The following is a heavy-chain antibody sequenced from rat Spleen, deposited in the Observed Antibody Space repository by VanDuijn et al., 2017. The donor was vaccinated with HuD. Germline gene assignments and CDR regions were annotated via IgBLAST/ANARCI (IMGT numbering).Heavy chain of an antibody. J-gene: IGHJ1*01. CDR1: GFTFSNYG. CDR2: ITNSGGST. Sequence: EVQLVESGGGLVQPGRSLKLSCAASGFTFSNYGMAWVRQAPTKGLEWVASITNSGGSTYYRDTVKGRFTISRDNAKRTLYLQMDSLRSVDTATIYCTTDHYYSGAWYFDFWGPGTMVTVSS. CDR3: TTDHYYSGAWYFDF. V-gene: IGHV5-27*01. D-gene: IGHD1-1*01.